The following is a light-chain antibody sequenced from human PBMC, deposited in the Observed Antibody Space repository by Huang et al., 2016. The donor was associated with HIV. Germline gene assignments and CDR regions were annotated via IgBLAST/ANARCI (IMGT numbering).Light chain of an antibody. V-gene: IGKV3-15*01. CDR3: HQYSNWPGT. CDR2: GAS. CDR1: QSVSSK. J-gene: IGKJ1*01. Sequence: EILMTQSPVTLSVSPGERATLSCRASQSVSSKVAWYQQRPGQAPRLLIYGASSRATGVPARFSGSGSGTEFTVTISSLQSEDFAIYYCHQYSNWPGTFGQGTKVEVK.